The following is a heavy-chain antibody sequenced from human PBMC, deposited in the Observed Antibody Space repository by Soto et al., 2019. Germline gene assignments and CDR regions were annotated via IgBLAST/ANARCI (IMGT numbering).Heavy chain of an antibody. D-gene: IGHD2-8*02. CDR1: GFTFSSYW. J-gene: IGHJ4*02. V-gene: IGHV3-7*03. CDR2: MKQHGRDI. Sequence: EVQLVESGGDLVQPGGSLRLSCAASGFTFSSYWMAWVRQSPGKGLEWGASMKQHGRDIQYVDSVRGRFTISRDNARNLLYLQMNNLRVEDTAIYYCATDTYCPATCYRGHGNWGQGTLVTVSS. CDR3: ATDTYCPATCYRGHGN.